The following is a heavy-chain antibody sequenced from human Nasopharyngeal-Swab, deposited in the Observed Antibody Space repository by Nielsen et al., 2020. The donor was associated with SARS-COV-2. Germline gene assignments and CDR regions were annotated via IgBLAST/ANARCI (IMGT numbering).Heavy chain of an antibody. D-gene: IGHD2-2*01. CDR2: ISSSGSYT. J-gene: IGHJ4*02. Sequence: GGSLRLSCAVSGFTFSDYTMNWVRQAPGQGLEWVSSISSSGSYTYYTDSVKGRFTMSRDNAKNSLYLQMNSLRAEDTAVYYCASDSRYWGQGTLVTVSS. CDR1: GFTFSDYT. CDR3: ASDSRY. V-gene: IGHV3-21*01.